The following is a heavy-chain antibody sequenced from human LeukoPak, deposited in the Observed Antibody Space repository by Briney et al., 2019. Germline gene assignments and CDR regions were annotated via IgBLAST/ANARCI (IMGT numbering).Heavy chain of an antibody. D-gene: IGHD2-2*01. CDR2: ISGSGGST. CDR3: AKTIVVVPAAILPPKFDY. J-gene: IGHJ4*02. Sequence: PGGSLRLSCAASGFTFSSYAMSWVRQAPGKGLEWVSAISGSGGSTYYADSVKGRFTISRDNSKNTLYLQMKSLRAEDPAVYYCAKTIVVVPAAILPPKFDYWGQGTLVTVSS. CDR1: GFTFSSYA. V-gene: IGHV3-23*01.